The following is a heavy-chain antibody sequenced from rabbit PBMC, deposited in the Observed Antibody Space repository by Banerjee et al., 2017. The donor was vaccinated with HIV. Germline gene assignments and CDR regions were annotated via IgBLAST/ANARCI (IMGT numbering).Heavy chain of an antibody. J-gene: IGHJ4*01. CDR2: IDAGSTGNT. D-gene: IGHD4-1*01. CDR3: ARDLAGVIGWNFNL. Sequence: QEQLVESGGGLVQPEGSLTLTCTASGFSFSSSCYMCWVSQAPGKGLEWIGCIDAGSTGNTVYASWAKGRFTISRTSSTTVTLQMTSLTAADTATYFCARDLAGVIGWNFNLWGPGTLVTVS. CDR1: GFSFSSSCY. V-gene: IGHV1S45*01.